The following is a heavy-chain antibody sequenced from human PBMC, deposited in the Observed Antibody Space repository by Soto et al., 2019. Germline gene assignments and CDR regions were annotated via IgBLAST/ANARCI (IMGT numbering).Heavy chain of an antibody. V-gene: IGHV3-15*01. J-gene: IGHJ3*02. CDR2: IKSKTDGGTT. CDR1: GFTFSNAW. CDR3: TTTQEYGDYVGGAFDI. Sequence: EVQLVESGGGLVKPGGSLRLSCAASGFTFSNAWMSWVRQAPGKGLEWVGRIKSKTDGGTTDYAAPVKGRFTISRDDSKNTLYLKMNSLKTEDTAVYYCTTTQEYGDYVGGAFDIWVQGTMVTVSS. D-gene: IGHD4-17*01.